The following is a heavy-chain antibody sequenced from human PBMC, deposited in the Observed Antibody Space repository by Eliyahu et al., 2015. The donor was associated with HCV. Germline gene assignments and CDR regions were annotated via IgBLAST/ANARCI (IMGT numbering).Heavy chain of an antibody. CDR2: FRGRWGST. J-gene: IGHJ4*02. CDR1: GFTFSSYA. Sequence: EVQLLESGGGLVQPGGSLXLSCAASGFTFSSYAMSWVRQAPGKGLEWVSGFRGRWGSTFYADSVKGRFTISRDNSKNTLYLQMNSLRAEDTAVYYCAKGDSVAGTAVVCDYWGQGTLVTVSS. CDR3: AKGDSVAGTAVVCDY. D-gene: IGHD6-19*01. V-gene: IGHV3-23*01.